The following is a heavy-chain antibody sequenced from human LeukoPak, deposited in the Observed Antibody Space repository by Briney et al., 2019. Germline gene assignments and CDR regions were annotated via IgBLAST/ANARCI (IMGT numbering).Heavy chain of an antibody. V-gene: IGHV3-43*01. J-gene: IGHJ5*02. CDR1: GFTLDDYT. CDR3: AKHKTVGATTSGWFDP. Sequence: GGSLRLSCAASGFTLDDYTMHLVRQAPGEGLELVSLISWDGGSTYYADSVKGRFTISRDNSKNSLYLQMNSLRTEDTALYYCAKHKTVGATTSGWFDPWGQGTLVTVSS. CDR2: ISWDGGST. D-gene: IGHD1-26*01.